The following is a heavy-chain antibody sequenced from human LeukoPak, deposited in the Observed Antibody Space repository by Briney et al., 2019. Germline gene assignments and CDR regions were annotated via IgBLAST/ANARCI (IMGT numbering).Heavy chain of an antibody. CDR3: ARQLPPHSCGYWQLGYFDY. Sequence: SETLSLTCTVSGGSISSSPSYWGWIRQPPGKGLEWIGTISYNGGTYYNPSLKSRITISAHTSKNQFSLRLSSVTAADTAVYYCARQLPPHSCGYWQLGYFDYWGQETLVTVSS. D-gene: IGHD5-18*01. V-gene: IGHV4-39*01. CDR2: ISYNGGT. CDR1: GGSISSSPSY. J-gene: IGHJ4*02.